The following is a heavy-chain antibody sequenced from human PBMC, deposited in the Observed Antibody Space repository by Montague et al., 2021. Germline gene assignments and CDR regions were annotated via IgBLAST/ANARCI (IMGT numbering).Heavy chain of an antibody. Sequence: LRLSCAASGFTFSNYWMSWVRQAPGKGLEWVANIKQDGSEKHYVDSVRGRFTISRDNAKNSLYLQMNSLRAEDTAVYFCARDQGQGYCGGDCYVGLDYWGQGTLVTVSS. CDR2: IKQDGSEK. CDR3: ARDQGQGYCGGDCYVGLDY. V-gene: IGHV3-7*01. J-gene: IGHJ4*02. CDR1: GFTFSNYW. D-gene: IGHD2-21*01.